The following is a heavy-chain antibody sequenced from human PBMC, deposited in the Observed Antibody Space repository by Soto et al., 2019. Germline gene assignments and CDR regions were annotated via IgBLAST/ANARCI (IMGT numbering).Heavy chain of an antibody. CDR1: GDSVSSNSAA. V-gene: IGHV6-1*01. CDR2: THYRSKWYN. J-gene: IGHJ4*02. D-gene: IGHD6-6*01. CDR3: AREPGEYSSSPVDY. Sequence: PSQTLSLTCAVSGDSVSSNSAAWNWIRQSPSRGLEWLGRTHYRSKWYNDYAISVKSRITINPDTSKNQFSLQLNSVTPEDTAVYYCAREPGEYSSSPVDYWGQGTLVTVSS.